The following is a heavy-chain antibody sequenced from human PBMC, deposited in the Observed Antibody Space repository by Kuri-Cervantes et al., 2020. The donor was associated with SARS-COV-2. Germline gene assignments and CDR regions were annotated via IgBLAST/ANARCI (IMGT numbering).Heavy chain of an antibody. CDR1: GGSFSSYY. V-gene: IGHV4-59*01. Sequence: SETLSLTCAVYGGSFSSYYWSWIRQPPGKGLEWIGYIYYSGSTNYNPSLKSRVTISVDTSKNQFSLKLSSVTAADTAVYYCARDRRDSSSWYGGPIINNGWFDPWGQGTLVTVSS. D-gene: IGHD6-13*01. J-gene: IGHJ5*02. CDR3: ARDRRDSSSWYGGPIINNGWFDP. CDR2: IYYSGST.